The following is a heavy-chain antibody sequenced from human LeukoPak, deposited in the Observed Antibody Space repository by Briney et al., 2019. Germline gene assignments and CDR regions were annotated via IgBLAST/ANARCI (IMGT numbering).Heavy chain of an antibody. D-gene: IGHD3-10*01. CDR3: ASQTKYSGSAGSYWGAFDL. V-gene: IGHV3-43*02. CDR1: GLTFYDQA. J-gene: IGHJ3*01. Sequence: GGSLRLSCAASGLTFYDQAMHWVRHAPGTGLEWVSLIGNDGSTYYADSGRGRFTISRDISKNSLYLEMSSLRTEDTALYHCASQTKYSGSAGSYWGAFDLWGQGTMVTVSS. CDR2: IGNDGST.